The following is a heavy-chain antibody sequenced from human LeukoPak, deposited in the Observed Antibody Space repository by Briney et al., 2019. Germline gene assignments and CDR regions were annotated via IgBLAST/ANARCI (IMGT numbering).Heavy chain of an antibody. CDR3: ARINDFWSGPTLDV. CDR2: IYHSGSGST. CDR1: GGSISSGGHS. Sequence: SQTLSLTCTISGGSISSGGHSWSWIRQPPGKGLEWIGYIYHSGSGSTYYNPSLKSRVTISIDKSKNQFSLKLNSVTAADTAVYYCARINDFWSGPTLDVWGQGTTVTVSS. V-gene: IGHV4-30-2*01. J-gene: IGHJ6*02. D-gene: IGHD3-3*01.